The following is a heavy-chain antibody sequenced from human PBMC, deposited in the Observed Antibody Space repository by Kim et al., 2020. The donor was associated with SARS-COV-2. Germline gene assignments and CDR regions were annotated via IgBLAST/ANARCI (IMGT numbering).Heavy chain of an antibody. J-gene: IGHJ4*02. V-gene: IGHV4-34*01. D-gene: IGHD4-17*01. CDR3: ARTLDGDAPDY. CDR2: T. Sequence: TNDIPSLRSRVTISVDTAKDQFSLKLSSVTAADTAVYYCARTLDGDAPDYWGQGTLVTVSS.